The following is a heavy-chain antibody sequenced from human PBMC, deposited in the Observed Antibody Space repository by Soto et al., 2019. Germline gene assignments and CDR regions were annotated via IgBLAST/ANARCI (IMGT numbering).Heavy chain of an antibody. J-gene: IGHJ6*03. CDR1: GFTVSSNY. CDR2: IYSGGST. V-gene: IGHV3-66*01. CDR3: ARDFPRHYDILTGYYQSYYYYYYMDV. Sequence: EVQLVESGGGLVQPGGSLRLSCAASGFTVSSNYMSWVRQAPGKGLEWVSVIYSGGSTYYADSVKGRFTISRDNSKNTLYLQMNSLRAEETAVYYCARDFPRHYDILTGYYQSYYYYYYMDVWGKGTTVTVSS. D-gene: IGHD3-9*01.